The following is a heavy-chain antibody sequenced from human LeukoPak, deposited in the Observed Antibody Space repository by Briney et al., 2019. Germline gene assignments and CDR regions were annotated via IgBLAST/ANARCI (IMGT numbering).Heavy chain of an antibody. V-gene: IGHV3-43D*04. CDR3: ARENWDLVAIPMDV. J-gene: IGHJ6*04. D-gene: IGHD2-15*01. CDR2: IDWDGGST. CDR1: GFTFDDYA. Sequence: GGSLRLSCAVSGFTFDDYAMHWVRQAPGKGLEWVSLIDWDGGSTWYADSVKGRFTISRDNAKNSLYLQMNSLRAEDTAVYYCARENWDLVAIPMDVWGKGTTVIVSS.